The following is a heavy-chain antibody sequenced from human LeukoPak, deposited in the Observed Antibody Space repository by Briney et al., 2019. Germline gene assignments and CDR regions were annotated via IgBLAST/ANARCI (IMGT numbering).Heavy chain of an antibody. Sequence: SETLSLTCTVSGGSISSYYWSWIRQPAGKGLEWIGRIYTSGSTNYNPSLKSRVTMSVDTSKNQFSLKLSSVTAADTAVYYCARGLFYGTLTMLFDYWGQGTLVTVSS. CDR3: ARGLFYGTLTMLFDY. CDR2: IYTSGST. J-gene: IGHJ4*02. V-gene: IGHV4-4*07. CDR1: GGSISSYY. D-gene: IGHD2/OR15-2a*01.